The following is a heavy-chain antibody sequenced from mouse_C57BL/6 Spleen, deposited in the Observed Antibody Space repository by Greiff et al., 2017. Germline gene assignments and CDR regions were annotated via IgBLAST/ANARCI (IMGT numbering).Heavy chain of an antibody. V-gene: IGHV1-82*01. Sequence: VKLMESGPELVKPGASVKISCKASGYAFSSSWMNWVKQRPGKGLEWIGRIYPGDGDTNYNGKFKGKATLTADKSSSTAYMQLSSLTSEDSAVYFCARGEFITTGGFDYWGQGTTLTVSS. J-gene: IGHJ2*01. D-gene: IGHD1-1*01. CDR1: GYAFSSSW. CDR3: ARGEFITTGGFDY. CDR2: IYPGDGDT.